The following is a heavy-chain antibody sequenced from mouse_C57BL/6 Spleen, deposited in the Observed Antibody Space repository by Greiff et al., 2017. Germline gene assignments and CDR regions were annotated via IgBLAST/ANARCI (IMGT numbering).Heavy chain of an antibody. V-gene: IGHV1-42*01. Sequence: EVQLQQSGPELVKPGASVKISCKASGYSFTGYYMNWVKQSPEKSLEWIGEINPSTGGTTYNQKFKAKATLTVDKSSSTAYMQLKSLTSEDSAVYYCASYYEDYFDYWGQGTTLTVSS. CDR1: GYSFTGYY. D-gene: IGHD1-1*02. J-gene: IGHJ2*01. CDR2: INPSTGGT. CDR3: ASYYEDYFDY.